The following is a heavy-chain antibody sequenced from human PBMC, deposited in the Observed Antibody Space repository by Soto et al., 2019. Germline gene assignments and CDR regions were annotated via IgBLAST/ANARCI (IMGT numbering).Heavy chain of an antibody. J-gene: IGHJ4*02. CDR2: ISWNSGSI. CDR1: GFTFDDYA. Sequence: HPGGSLRLSCAASGFTFDDYAMHWVRQAPGKGLEWVSGISWNSGSIGYADSVKGRFTISRDNAKNSLYLQMNSLRAEDTALYYCAKSGLHRYYFDYWGQGTLVTVSS. V-gene: IGHV3-9*01. CDR3: AKSGLHRYYFDY. D-gene: IGHD3-16*01.